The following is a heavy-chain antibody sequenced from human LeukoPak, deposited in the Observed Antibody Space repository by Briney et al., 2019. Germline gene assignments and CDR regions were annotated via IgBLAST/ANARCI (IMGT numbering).Heavy chain of an antibody. D-gene: IGHD6-13*01. CDR3: AKESSTWRQADTLFDS. J-gene: IGHJ4*02. Sequence: GGSLRLSCAASGFTFSSYEMNWVRQAPGEGLVWVSRLNSDGRSINYADFVKGRFIISRDNAKNTLYLQMNSLRVEDTAVYYCAKESSTWRQADTLFDSWGQGILVTVSS. CDR2: LNSDGRSI. CDR1: GFTFSSYE. V-gene: IGHV3-74*01.